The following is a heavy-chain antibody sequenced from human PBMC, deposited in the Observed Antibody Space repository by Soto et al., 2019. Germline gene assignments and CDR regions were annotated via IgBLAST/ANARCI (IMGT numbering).Heavy chain of an antibody. V-gene: IGHV4-31*03. J-gene: IGHJ6*02. CDR3: AREGGYYGWGSYHYYYYGMDV. Sequence: SETLSLTCTVSGGSISSGGYYWSWIRQHPGKGLEWIGYIYYSGSTYYNPSLKSRVTISVDTSKNQFSLKLSSVTAADTAVYYCAREGGYYGWGSYHYYYYGMDVWGQGTTVTVSS. CDR2: IYYSGST. CDR1: GGSISSGGYY. D-gene: IGHD3-10*01.